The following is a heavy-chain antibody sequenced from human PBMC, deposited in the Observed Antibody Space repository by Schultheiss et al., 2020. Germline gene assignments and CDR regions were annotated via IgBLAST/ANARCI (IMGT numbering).Heavy chain of an antibody. V-gene: IGHV3-48*01. Sequence: GGSLRLSCAASGFTFSSYAMSWVRQAPGKGLEWVSSISSSSSTIYYADSVKGRFTISRDNSKNTLYLQMNSLRADDTAVYYCASRKYYDSSGYHDAFDIWGQGTMVTVSS. CDR3: ASRKYYDSSGYHDAFDI. J-gene: IGHJ3*02. D-gene: IGHD3-22*01. CDR1: GFTFSSYA. CDR2: ISSSSSTI.